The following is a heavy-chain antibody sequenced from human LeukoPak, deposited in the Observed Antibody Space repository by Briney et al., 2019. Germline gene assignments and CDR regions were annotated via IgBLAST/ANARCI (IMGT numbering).Heavy chain of an antibody. CDR2: ISNSGGST. J-gene: IGHJ4*02. V-gene: IGHV3-23*01. Sequence: GGSLRLSCVTSGFTFSSYAMSWVRQAPGKGLEWVSAISNSGGSTYYADSVKGRFTISRDNSKNTLYLQINSLRAEDTAVYYCANLISGYSFGYGGFFDYWGQGTLVTVSS. CDR1: GFTFSSYA. D-gene: IGHD5-18*01. CDR3: ANLISGYSFGYGGFFDY.